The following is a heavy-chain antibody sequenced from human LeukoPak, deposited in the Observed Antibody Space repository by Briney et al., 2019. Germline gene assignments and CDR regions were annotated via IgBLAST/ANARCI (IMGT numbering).Heavy chain of an antibody. CDR2: IIPIFGTA. J-gene: IGHJ4*02. D-gene: IGHD5-12*01. V-gene: IGHV1-69*13. Sequence: GASVKVSCKASGGTFSSYAISWVRQAPGQGLEWMGGIIPIFGTANYAQKFQGRVTITADESTSTAYMELSSLRSEDTAVYYCARDRRGSGYEFWVYYFDYWGQGTLVTVSS. CDR3: ARDRRGSGYEFWVYYFDY. CDR1: GGTFSSYA.